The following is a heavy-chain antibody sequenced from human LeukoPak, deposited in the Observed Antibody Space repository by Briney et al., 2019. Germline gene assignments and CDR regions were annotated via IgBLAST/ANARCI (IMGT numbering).Heavy chain of an antibody. CDR2: IDKEGNER. J-gene: IGHJ3*02. Sequence: PGGSLRLSCAASGFTFSSFWMSWVRQAPGKGLEWAANIDKEGNERSYVASVKGRFTISRDNAKNSLYLQMNSLGAEDTAMYYCALYCSSANCHDAFDIWGQGTMVTVSS. V-gene: IGHV3-7*03. CDR3: ALYCSSANCHDAFDI. D-gene: IGHD2-15*01. CDR1: GFTFSSFW.